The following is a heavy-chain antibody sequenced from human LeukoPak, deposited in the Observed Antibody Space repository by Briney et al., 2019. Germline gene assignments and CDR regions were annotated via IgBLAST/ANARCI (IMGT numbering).Heavy chain of an antibody. CDR1: GFTFDDYG. J-gene: IGHJ6*02. CDR2: INWNGGST. CDR3: ARPAEPNYYYYGMAV. D-gene: IGHD1-14*01. Sequence: PGGSLRLSCAASGFTFDDYGMSWVRQAPGKGLEWVSGINWNGGSTGYADSVKGRFTISRDNAKNSLYLQMNSLRAEDTALYHCARPAEPNYYYYGMAVWGQGTTVTVSS. V-gene: IGHV3-20*01.